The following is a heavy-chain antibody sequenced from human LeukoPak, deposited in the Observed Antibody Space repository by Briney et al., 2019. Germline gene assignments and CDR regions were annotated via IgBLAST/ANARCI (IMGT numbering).Heavy chain of an antibody. J-gene: IGHJ4*02. CDR2: IKQDGSEK. D-gene: IGHD6-6*01. Sequence: GGSLRLSCAASGFTFSSYWMSWVRQAPGKGLEWVANIKQDGSEKYYVDSVKGRFTISRDNAKNSLYLQMNSLRAEDTAVYYCARDALEGSSLTFDYWGQGTLVTVSS. CDR3: ARDALEGSSLTFDY. V-gene: IGHV3-7*01. CDR1: GFTFSSYW.